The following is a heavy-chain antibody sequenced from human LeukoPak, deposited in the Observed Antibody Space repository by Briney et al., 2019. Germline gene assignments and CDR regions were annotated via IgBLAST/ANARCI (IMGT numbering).Heavy chain of an antibody. D-gene: IGHD5-24*01. Sequence: GASVKVSCKASGYTFTSYGISWVRQAPGQGLEWMGWISAYNGNTNYAQKLQGRVTMTTDTSTSTVYMELSSLRSEDTAVYYCARGRRDADERRNWFDPWGQGTLVTVSS. CDR2: ISAYNGNT. CDR3: ARGRRDADERRNWFDP. CDR1: GYTFTSYG. V-gene: IGHV1-18*01. J-gene: IGHJ5*02.